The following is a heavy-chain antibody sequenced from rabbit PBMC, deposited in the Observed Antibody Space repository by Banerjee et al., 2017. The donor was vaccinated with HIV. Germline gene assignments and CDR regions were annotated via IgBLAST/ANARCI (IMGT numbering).Heavy chain of an antibody. CDR1: GVDFSSYY. CDR3: ARYTDSGGGYAL. V-gene: IGHV1S7*01. D-gene: IGHD1-1*01. CDR2: IDPVFGST. J-gene: IGHJ4*01. Sequence: QLVESGGGLVQPGGTLTLTCKASGVDFSSYYMSWVRQAPGKGLEWIGYIDPVFGSTYYASWVNGRFTISSHNAQNTLWLQLNSLTAADTATYFCARYTDSGGGYALWGQGTLVTVS.